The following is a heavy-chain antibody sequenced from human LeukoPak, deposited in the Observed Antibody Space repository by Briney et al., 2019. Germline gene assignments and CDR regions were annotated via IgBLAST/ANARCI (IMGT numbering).Heavy chain of an antibody. CDR1: GFTFSNAW. V-gene: IGHV3-15*01. CDR3: TTVATIVTQNFDY. D-gene: IGHD4/OR15-4a*01. J-gene: IGHJ4*02. Sequence: PGGSLRLSCAASGFTFSNAWMNWVRQAPGKGLEWVGRIKSKTDGGTTDYAAPVKGGFTISRDDSKNTLYLQMDSLKSEDTAMYYCTTVATIVTQNFDYWGQGTLVTVSS. CDR2: IKSKTDGGTT.